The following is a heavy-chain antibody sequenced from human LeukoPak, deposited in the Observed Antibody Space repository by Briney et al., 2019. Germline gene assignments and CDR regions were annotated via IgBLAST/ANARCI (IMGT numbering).Heavy chain of an antibody. CDR1: GFTFSSYG. CDR2: IRYDGSNK. V-gene: IGHV3-30*02. Sequence: GGSLRLSCAASGFTFSSYGMHWVRQAPGKGLEWVAFIRYDGSNKYYADSVKGRSTISRDNSKNTLYLQMNSLRAEDTAVYYCAKDHLYYFDYWGQGTLVTVSS. CDR3: AKDHLYYFDY. J-gene: IGHJ4*02.